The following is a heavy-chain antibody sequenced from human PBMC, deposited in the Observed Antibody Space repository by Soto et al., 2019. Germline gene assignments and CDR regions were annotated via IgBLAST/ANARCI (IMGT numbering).Heavy chain of an antibody. D-gene: IGHD6-6*01. J-gene: IGHJ4*02. CDR1: GFPFSSYG. V-gene: IGHV3-30*18. CDR2: ISYDGSNK. Sequence: GGSLRLSCAASGFPFSSYGMHWVRQAPGKGLEWVAVISYDGSNKYYADSVKGRFTISRDNSKNTLYLQMNSLRAEDTAVYYCAKVGSWGQGTLVTVSS. CDR3: AKVGS.